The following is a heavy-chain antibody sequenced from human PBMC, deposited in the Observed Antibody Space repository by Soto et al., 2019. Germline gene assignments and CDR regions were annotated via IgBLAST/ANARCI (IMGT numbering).Heavy chain of an antibody. CDR2: ISGPGDST. J-gene: IGHJ4*02. CDR1: GFSFSNYADYA. CDR3: AKAQSAYSYAFYDY. V-gene: IGHV3-23*01. Sequence: DVQLLESGGGLVQPGGSLRLSCAASGFSFSNYADYAMSWVRQAPGKGLEWVSVISGPGDSTYYADSVKGHFTISRDNSNNTLYLQMNSLRAEDTAVYYCAKAQSAYSYAFYDYWGQGTLVTVSS. D-gene: IGHD5-18*01.